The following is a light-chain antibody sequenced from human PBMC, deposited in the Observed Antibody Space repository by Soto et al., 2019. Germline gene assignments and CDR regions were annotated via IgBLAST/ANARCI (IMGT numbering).Light chain of an antibody. V-gene: IGKV1-27*01. CDR1: QGISNY. CDR3: QKCGIAPFT. CDR2: AAS. Sequence: DIHMTQSPSSLSTSVGDRVTITCRASQGISNYLAWYQQKPGKVPKLLIYAASTLQSGVPSRFSGSGSGTDFHVTISSLQPEDGATYYCQKCGIAPFTFGGGPKVELK. J-gene: IGKJ4*01.